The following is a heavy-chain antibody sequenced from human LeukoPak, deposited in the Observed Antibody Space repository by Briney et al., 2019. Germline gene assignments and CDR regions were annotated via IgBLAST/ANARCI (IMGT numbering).Heavy chain of an antibody. V-gene: IGHV1-69*04. CDR1: GGTFSSYA. CDR2: IIPILGIA. Sequence: SVKVSCKAPGGTFSSYAISWVRQAPGQGLEWMGRIIPILGIANYAQKFQGRVTITADKSTSTAYMELSSLRSEDTAVYYCARDLDVEMATIFDYWGQGTLVTVSS. D-gene: IGHD5-24*01. CDR3: ARDLDVEMATIFDY. J-gene: IGHJ4*02.